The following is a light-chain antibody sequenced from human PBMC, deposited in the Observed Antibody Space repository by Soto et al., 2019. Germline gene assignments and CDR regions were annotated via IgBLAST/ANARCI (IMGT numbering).Light chain of an antibody. J-gene: IGKJ1*01. CDR1: QSISSSY. Sequence: EIVLTQSPGTLSLSPGESATLSCRASQSISSSYLAWYQQKPGQAPRLLIYGASKRATGIPDRFSGSGSGTDFTLTISRLESEDLAVYYCQQYGSAPAWTFGQGTKVEI. V-gene: IGKV3-20*01. CDR3: QQYGSAPAWT. CDR2: GAS.